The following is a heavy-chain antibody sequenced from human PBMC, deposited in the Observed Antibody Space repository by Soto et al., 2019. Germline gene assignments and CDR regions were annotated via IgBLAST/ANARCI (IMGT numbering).Heavy chain of an antibody. CDR3: ARDYYKYYDSSGYYRSPAY. Sequence: GGSLRLSCAASGFTVSNNHMTWVRQAPGRGPEWVSTIYYNGNTFYADSVKGRFTISRDNSRNTLFLQMNSLRAEDTAVYYCARDYYKYYDSSGYYRSPAYWGQGTLVTVSS. J-gene: IGHJ4*02. CDR1: GFTVSNNH. D-gene: IGHD3-22*01. CDR2: IYYNGNT. V-gene: IGHV3-66*03.